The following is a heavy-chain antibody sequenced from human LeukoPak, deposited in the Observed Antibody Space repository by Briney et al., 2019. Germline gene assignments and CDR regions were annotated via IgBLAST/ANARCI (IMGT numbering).Heavy chain of an antibody. CDR1: GFSFSSYS. J-gene: IGHJ4*02. CDR2: ISRSGSTI. CDR3: VRRVPNNSSWYELFDY. Sequence: GGSLRLSCAASGFSFSSYSMNWLRQAPGKGLEWLSYISRSGSTIYYADSVKGRFTISRDNAENSLYLQMNSLRDEDTAVYYCVRRVPNNSSWYELFDYWGQGTLVTVSS. D-gene: IGHD6-13*01. V-gene: IGHV3-48*02.